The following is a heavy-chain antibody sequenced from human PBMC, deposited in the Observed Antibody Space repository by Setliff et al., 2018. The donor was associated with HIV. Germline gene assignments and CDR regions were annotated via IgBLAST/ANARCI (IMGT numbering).Heavy chain of an antibody. D-gene: IGHD6-19*01. CDR1: GESFSPYY. J-gene: IGHJ4*02. CDR3: ASVYSSGWYFFDY. V-gene: IGHV4-34*01. CDR2: ISHSGSS. Sequence: PSETLSLTCAVYGESFSPYYWNWIRQSPGKGLEWIGEISHSGSSNYSPSLESRLTISVDTSKNQVSLKLNSVTAADTAVYYCASVYSSGWYFFDYWGQGTLVTVSS.